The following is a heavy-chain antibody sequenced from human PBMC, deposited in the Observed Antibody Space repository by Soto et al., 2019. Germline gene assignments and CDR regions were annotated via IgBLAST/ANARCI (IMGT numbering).Heavy chain of an antibody. CDR3: TTDRIAGTHYYYYGMDV. Sequence: GSLRLSCSSSLFTVSNAWMSFVRHSPGDCLYCVGRIKSKTDGGTTDYAAHVKGRFTISRDDSKNTLYLQMNSLKTEDTAVYYCTTDRIAGTHYYYYGMDVWGQGTTVTVSS. D-gene: IGHD6-13*01. J-gene: IGHJ6*02. CDR1: LFTVSNAW. V-gene: IGHV3-15*01. CDR2: IKSKTDGGTT.